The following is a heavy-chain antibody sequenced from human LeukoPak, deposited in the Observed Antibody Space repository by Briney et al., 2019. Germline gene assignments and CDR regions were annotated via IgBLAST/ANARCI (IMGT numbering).Heavy chain of an antibody. CDR1: GGSISSSSYY. J-gene: IGHJ3*02. Sequence: SETLSLTCTVSGGSISSSSYYWGWIRQPPGKGLEWIGSIYYSGSTYYNPSLKSRVTISVDTSKNQFSLKLSSVTAADTAVYYCARLTFYDYVWGSYRRRIDAFDIWGQGTMVTVSS. CDR2: IYYSGST. V-gene: IGHV4-39*01. CDR3: ARLTFYDYVWGSYRRRIDAFDI. D-gene: IGHD3-16*02.